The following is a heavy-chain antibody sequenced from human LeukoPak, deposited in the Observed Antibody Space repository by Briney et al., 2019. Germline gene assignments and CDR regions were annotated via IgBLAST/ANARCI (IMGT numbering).Heavy chain of an antibody. CDR3: ATAYCSSTSCPT. J-gene: IGHJ5*02. CDR1: GFMFSTYA. Sequence: GGSLSLSCAASGFMFSTYAMSWVRQAPGKGLEWVSSINDSGDSTYYADSVKGRFTISRDNSKNTLYLLMNNLRAEDTPIFYCATAYCSSTSCPTWGQGTLDTVSS. CDR2: INDSGDST. V-gene: IGHV3-23*01. D-gene: IGHD2-2*01.